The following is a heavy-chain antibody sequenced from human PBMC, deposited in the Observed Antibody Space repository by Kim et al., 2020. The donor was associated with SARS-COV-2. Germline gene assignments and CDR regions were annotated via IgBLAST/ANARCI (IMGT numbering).Heavy chain of an antibody. CDR2: DK. Sequence: DKRYSPSLKSRLTITKDTSKNQVVLTMTNMDPVDTATYYCAHRHPLYYFDYWGQGTLVPVSS. V-gene: IGHV2-5*01. J-gene: IGHJ4*02. CDR3: AHRHPLYYFDY.